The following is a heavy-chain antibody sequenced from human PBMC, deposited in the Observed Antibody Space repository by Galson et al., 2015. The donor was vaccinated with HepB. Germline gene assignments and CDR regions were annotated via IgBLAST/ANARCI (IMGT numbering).Heavy chain of an antibody. J-gene: IGHJ6*03. Sequence: ATLSLTCTVSGGSINCYYWSWIRQSPGRGLEWIGYISDSGNTNYHPSLKSRFTISLDTSKNQFSLRLNSVTAADTAVYYCARQSREYSSGWYLGSFNYMDVWGKGSTVTVSS. CDR3: ARQSREYSSGWYLGSFNYMDV. CDR2: ISDSGNT. CDR1: GGSINCYY. V-gene: IGHV4-59*01. D-gene: IGHD6-19*01.